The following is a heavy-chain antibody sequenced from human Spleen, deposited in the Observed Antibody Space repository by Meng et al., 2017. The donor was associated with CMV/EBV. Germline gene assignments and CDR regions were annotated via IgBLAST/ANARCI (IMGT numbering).Heavy chain of an antibody. CDR1: GYTFSGYY. CDR2: INPHSGDT. J-gene: IGHJ6*02. V-gene: IGHV1-2*02. CDR3: ARDSSAWYYSYYGMDV. D-gene: IGHD6-19*01. Sequence: ASVKVSCNASGYTFSGYYIHWVRQAPGQGLEWMGWINPHSGDTNYAQRFQGRVTMTRDTSITAAYMELTRLRSDDTAVYYCARDSSAWYYSYYGMDVWGQGTTVTVSS.